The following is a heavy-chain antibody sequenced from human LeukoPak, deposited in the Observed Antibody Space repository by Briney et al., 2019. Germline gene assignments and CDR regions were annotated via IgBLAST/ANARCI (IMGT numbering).Heavy chain of an antibody. CDR1: GGSISSSSYY. V-gene: IGHV4-39*01. CDR3: ARHTAIFGVVIIRPGWFDP. Sequence: PSETLSLTCTVSGGSISSSSYYWGWIRQPPGKGLEWIGSIYYSGSTYYNPSLKSRVTISVDTSKNQFSLKLSSVTAADTAVYYCARHTAIFGVVIIRPGWFDPWGQGTLVTVSS. CDR2: IYYSGST. D-gene: IGHD3-3*01. J-gene: IGHJ5*02.